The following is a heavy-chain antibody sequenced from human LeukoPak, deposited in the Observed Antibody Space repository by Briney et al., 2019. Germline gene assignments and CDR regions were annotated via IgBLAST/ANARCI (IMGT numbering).Heavy chain of an antibody. Sequence: SETLSLTCTVSGGSISSYYWSWVGQPPGKGVEGMGDIYYSGSTKYNPSLRRRGTISVDTYKKQCSLRLRCVTAADTAVYYCARVSCSGASCYTAGYMDVWGKGTTVTVSS. D-gene: IGHD2-15*01. CDR1: GGSISSYY. J-gene: IGHJ6*03. V-gene: IGHV4-59*01. CDR2: IYYSGST. CDR3: ARVSCSGASCYTAGYMDV.